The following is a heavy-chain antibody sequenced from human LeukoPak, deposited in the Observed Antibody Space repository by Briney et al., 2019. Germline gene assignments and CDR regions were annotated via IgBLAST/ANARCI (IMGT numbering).Heavy chain of an antibody. CDR2: VHLNGAT. CDR1: GGSIITTNW. V-gene: IGHV4-4*02. J-gene: IGHJ4*02. D-gene: IGHD1-26*01. Sequence: PSETLSLTCGVSGGSIITTNWWSWVRQPPGKGLEWIGEVHLNGATNYNPSLESRVSMSIDKSKNQLSLKLNSVTAADTATYYCTRESGAFSPFGFWGQGTLVTVPS. CDR3: TRESGAFSPFGF.